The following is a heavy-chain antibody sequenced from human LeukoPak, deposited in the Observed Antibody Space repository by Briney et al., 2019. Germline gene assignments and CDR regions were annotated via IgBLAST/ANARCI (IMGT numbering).Heavy chain of an antibody. J-gene: IGHJ4*02. V-gene: IGHV3-30-3*01. Sequence: GGSLRLSCAASGFTFSTYAMHWVRQAPGMGLEWVALISYHGSNTYYADSVKGRFTISRDNSQNTLSLQMNSLRAEDTAMYYCARDQTKYCVYWAQGTLVTVSS. CDR2: ISYHGSNT. CDR3: ARDQTKYCVY. CDR1: GFTFSTYA.